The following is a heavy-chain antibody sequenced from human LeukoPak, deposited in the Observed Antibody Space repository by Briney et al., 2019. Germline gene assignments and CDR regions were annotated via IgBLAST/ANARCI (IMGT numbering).Heavy chain of an antibody. CDR3: AKRGVVIRVVLVGFHKEAYYFDS. CDR2: ISGSGGRK. Sequence: GSLRPSCAVFGITLSNYGMSWVRQAPGKGLEWVAGISGSGGRKNYADSVKGRFTISRDSPKITLYLQMNSLRAEDTAVYFCAKRGVVIRVVLVGFHKEAYYFDSWGQGALVTVSS. V-gene: IGHV3-23*01. D-gene: IGHD3-10*01. CDR1: GITLSNYG. J-gene: IGHJ4*02.